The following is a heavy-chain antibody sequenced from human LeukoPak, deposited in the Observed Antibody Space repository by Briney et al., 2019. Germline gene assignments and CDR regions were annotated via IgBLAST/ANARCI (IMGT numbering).Heavy chain of an antibody. CDR2: MYYTGST. CDR1: GGSISSNY. V-gene: IGHV4-59*01. CDR3: ARGRSGRGWYFFDY. J-gene: IGHJ4*02. Sequence: PSETLSLTCTVSGGSISSNYWSWIRQPPGKGLEWIGYMYYTGSTNYNPSLKSRVTISGDTSKSQFSLKLSSVTAADTAVYYCARGRSGRGWYFFDYWGQGTLVTVSS. D-gene: IGHD6-19*01.